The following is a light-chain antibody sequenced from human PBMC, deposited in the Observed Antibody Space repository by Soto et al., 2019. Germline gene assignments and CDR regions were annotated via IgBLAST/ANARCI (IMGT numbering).Light chain of an antibody. J-gene: IGKJ1*01. Sequence: EIVFTQSPGTLSLSPGERATLSCRASQSVSSSSLAWYQQKPGQAPRLLIYGASSRATGIPDRFSGSGSGTDFTLTISRLEPEDFAVYYCQQYGNSLWTFGQGTKVDIK. CDR1: QSVSSSS. V-gene: IGKV3-20*01. CDR2: GAS. CDR3: QQYGNSLWT.